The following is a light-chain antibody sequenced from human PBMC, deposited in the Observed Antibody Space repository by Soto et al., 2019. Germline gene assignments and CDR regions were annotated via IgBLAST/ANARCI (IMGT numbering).Light chain of an antibody. Sequence: QSVLTQSPSASGTPGQRVTISCSGSSSNIGSNTVSWYQQLPGTAPKLLIYSNNQRPSGVPDRFSGSKSGTSASLAIGGLQSEDEGDYYCATWDDSLNGHVFGTGTKLTV. V-gene: IGLV1-44*01. CDR1: SSNIGSNT. J-gene: IGLJ1*01. CDR3: ATWDDSLNGHV. CDR2: SNN.